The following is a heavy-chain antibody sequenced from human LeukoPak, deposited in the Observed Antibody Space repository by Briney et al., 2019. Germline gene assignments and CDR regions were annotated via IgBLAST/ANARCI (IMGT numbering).Heavy chain of an antibody. V-gene: IGHV1-18*01. CDR3: ARDHSVGDIAWWFDP. D-gene: IGHD3-10*01. Sequence: ASVKVSCKASGYTFNTFGISWVRQAPGQGLEWMGWINGYNGNANYAQKVQGRVTLTRDMSTTTDYMELRSLTSEDTAVYYCARDHSVGDIAWWFDPWGQGTLVSVSS. CDR1: GYTFNTFG. CDR2: INGYNGNA. J-gene: IGHJ5*02.